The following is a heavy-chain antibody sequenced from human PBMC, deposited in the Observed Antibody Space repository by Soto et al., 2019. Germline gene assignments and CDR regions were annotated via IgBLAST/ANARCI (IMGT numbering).Heavy chain of an antibody. CDR3: ARVIGYCSSTSCYTSPIFDY. CDR1: GGSISSYY. CDR2: IYYSGST. V-gene: IGHV4-59*01. D-gene: IGHD2-2*02. J-gene: IGHJ4*02. Sequence: SETLSLTCTVSGGSISSYYWSWIRQPPGKGLEWIGYIYYSGSTNYNPSLKSRVTISVDTSKNQFSLKLSSVTAADTAVYYCARVIGYCSSTSCYTSPIFDYWGQGTLVTVSS.